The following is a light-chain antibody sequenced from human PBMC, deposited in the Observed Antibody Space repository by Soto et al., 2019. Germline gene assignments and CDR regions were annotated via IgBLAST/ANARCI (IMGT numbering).Light chain of an antibody. CDR3: MQASQSYT. V-gene: IGKV2-24*01. Sequence: DIVLTQTRLSSPVTLGQPASISCRSSQSLVHIDGNTYFNWRQQRPGQPPRLLIYKISNRFPGVPDRCTGRGAGTDFTLKISSVEAEDVGVYYCMQASQSYTFGQGTRLEI. CDR2: KIS. J-gene: IGKJ2*01. CDR1: QSLVHIDGNTY.